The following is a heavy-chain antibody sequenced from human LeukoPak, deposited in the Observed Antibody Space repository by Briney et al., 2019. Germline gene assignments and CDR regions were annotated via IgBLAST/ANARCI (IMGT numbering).Heavy chain of an antibody. D-gene: IGHD6-6*01. CDR2: IKSKTDGGTT. Sequence: GGSLRLSCAASGSTFSNAWMSWVRQAPGKGLEWVGRIKSKTDGGTTDYAAPVKGRFTISRDDSKNTLYLQMNSLKSEDTAVYYCTTGKSSYYYYGMDVWGQGTTATVSS. J-gene: IGHJ6*02. CDR1: GSTFSNAW. V-gene: IGHV3-15*01. CDR3: TTGKSSYYYYGMDV.